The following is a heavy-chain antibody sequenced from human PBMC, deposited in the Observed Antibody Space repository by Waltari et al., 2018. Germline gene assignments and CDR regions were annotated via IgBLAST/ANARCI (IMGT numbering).Heavy chain of an antibody. CDR2: ISPSDDTT. D-gene: IGHD2-15*01. CDR3: ARRNGGTSPFDY. V-gene: IGHV1-46*01. Sequence: QLQLVQSGAEVRKPGAAVKVSCKASGYILSHYHMHWVRQVRGQGLEWMGKISPSDDTTTYAQQFQGRLTMTRDTSTSTVYLELSSLRSEDTAVYYCARRNGGTSPFDYWGQGTLVTVSS. J-gene: IGHJ4*02. CDR1: GYILSHYH.